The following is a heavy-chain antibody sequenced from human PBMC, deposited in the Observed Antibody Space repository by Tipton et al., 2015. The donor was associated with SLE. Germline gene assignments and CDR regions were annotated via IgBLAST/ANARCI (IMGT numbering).Heavy chain of an antibody. Sequence: SLRLSCAASGFNFNAYALHWVRQAPGKGLEWVTVIWSDGYNKYYGDSVKGRFTISRDNSKNTVYLQMNSLRGEDSAMYYCARDIALPGDSIADGALDTWGQGTMVIVSS. V-gene: IGHV3-33*01. CDR3: ARDIALPGDSIADGALDT. CDR1: GFNFNAYA. D-gene: IGHD6-19*01. J-gene: IGHJ3*02. CDR2: IWSDGYNK.